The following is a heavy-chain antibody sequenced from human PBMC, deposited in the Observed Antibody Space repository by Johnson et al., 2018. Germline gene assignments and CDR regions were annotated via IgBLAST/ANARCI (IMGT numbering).Heavy chain of an antibody. Sequence: VQLVQSGGGLVQPGGSLRLSCAASGFNFNNYAMTWVRQAPGKGLEWVSGISGSGGRTFYADSVKGRFTISRDNSQNTLYMQMNSLGAEDTAVYYCAKDWSVDVRGMNVWGQGTTVTVSS. V-gene: IGHV3-23*04. CDR2: ISGSGGRT. D-gene: IGHD2-15*01. CDR1: GFNFNNYA. CDR3: AKDWSVDVRGMNV. J-gene: IGHJ6*02.